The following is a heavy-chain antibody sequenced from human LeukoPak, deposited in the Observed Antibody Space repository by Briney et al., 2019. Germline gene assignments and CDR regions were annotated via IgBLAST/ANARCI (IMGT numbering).Heavy chain of an antibody. Sequence: ASVKVSCKASGYTFTDYHMHWVRQAPGQGLEWMGWINPNSGGTNYAQKFQGWVTMTRDTSISTAYMELSRLRSDDTAVYYCAKERIAAAGTDAFDIWGQGTMVTVSS. J-gene: IGHJ3*02. V-gene: IGHV1-2*04. D-gene: IGHD6-13*01. CDR3: AKERIAAAGTDAFDI. CDR1: GYTFTDYH. CDR2: INPNSGGT.